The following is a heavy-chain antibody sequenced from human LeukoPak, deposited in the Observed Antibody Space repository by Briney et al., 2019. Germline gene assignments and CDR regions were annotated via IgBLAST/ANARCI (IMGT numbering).Heavy chain of an antibody. CDR1: GFTFSNFA. Sequence: GGSLRLSCAASGFTFSNFAMSWVRQAPGKGLEWVSAITDSGDGTYYADSVKGRFTISRDNSKNTLYLQMNSLRAEDTAVYYCAKDLDIVATITGNWGQGTLVTVSS. CDR2: ITDSGDGT. V-gene: IGHV3-23*01. J-gene: IGHJ4*02. CDR3: AKDLDIVATITGN. D-gene: IGHD5-12*01.